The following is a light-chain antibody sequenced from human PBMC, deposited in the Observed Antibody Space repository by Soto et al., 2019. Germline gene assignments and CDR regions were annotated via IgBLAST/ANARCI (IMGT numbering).Light chain of an antibody. J-gene: IGKJ4*01. CDR1: QSVSSSY. CDR2: DAS. CDR3: QQRSSPRT. V-gene: IGKV3D-20*02. Sequence: EIVLTQSPGTLSLSPGERATLSCRASQSVSSSYLAWYQQKPGQAPRLLIYDASNRATGIPARFSGSGSGTDFTLTISSLQPEDCAVYYCQQRSSPRTFGGGTKVDIK.